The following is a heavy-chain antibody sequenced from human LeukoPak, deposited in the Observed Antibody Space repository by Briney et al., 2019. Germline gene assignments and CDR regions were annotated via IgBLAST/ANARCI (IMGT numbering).Heavy chain of an antibody. D-gene: IGHD3-22*01. V-gene: IGHV3-21*01. Sequence: GGSLRLSCAASGFTFSSYSMNWVRQAPGKGLEWVSSISSSSSYIYYADSVKGRFTISRDNAKNSLYLQMNSLRAEDTAVYYCAREGTTVTTRGYYDSSGYLVYWGQGTLVTVSS. CDR3: AREGTTVTTRGYYDSSGYLVY. CDR2: ISSSSSYI. CDR1: GFTFSSYS. J-gene: IGHJ4*02.